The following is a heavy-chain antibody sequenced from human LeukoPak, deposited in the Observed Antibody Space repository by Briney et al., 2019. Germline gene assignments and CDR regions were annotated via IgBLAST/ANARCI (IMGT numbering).Heavy chain of an antibody. J-gene: IGHJ4*02. CDR1: GFPFSSYA. CDR3: AKDPLIAARRLDYYFDY. D-gene: IGHD6-6*01. V-gene: IGHV3-23*01. CDR2: ISGSGGST. Sequence: GGSLRLSCAASGFPFSSYAMSWVRQAPGKGLEWVSAISGSGGSTYYADSVKGRFTISRDNSKNTLYLQMNSLRAEDTAVYYCAKDPLIAARRLDYYFDYWGQGTLVTVSS.